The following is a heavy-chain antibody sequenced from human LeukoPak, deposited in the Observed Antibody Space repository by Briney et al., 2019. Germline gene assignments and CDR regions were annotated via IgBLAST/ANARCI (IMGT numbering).Heavy chain of an antibody. CDR2: INPSGGST. CDR1: GYTFTSYY. Sequence: GASVKVSCKASGYTFTSYYMHWVRQAPGQGLEWMGIINPSGGSTSYAQKFQGRVTMTRDESTSTAYMELSSLRSEDTAVYYCARDNYAGANWFDPWGQGTLVTVSS. CDR3: ARDNYAGANWFDP. D-gene: IGHD1-7*01. J-gene: IGHJ5*02. V-gene: IGHV1-46*01.